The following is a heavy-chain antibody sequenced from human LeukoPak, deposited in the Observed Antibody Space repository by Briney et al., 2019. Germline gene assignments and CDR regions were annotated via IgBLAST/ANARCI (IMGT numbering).Heavy chain of an antibody. V-gene: IGHV4-31*03. J-gene: IGHJ4*02. CDR2: IYYSGST. D-gene: IGHD6-13*01. Sequence: SETLSLTCTVSGGSISSGGYYWSWIRQHPGKGLEWIVYIYYSGSTYYNPSLKSRVTISVDTSKNQFSLKLSSVTAADTAVYYCAREKKLAPEYYFDYWGQGTLVTVSS. CDR1: GGSISSGGYY. CDR3: AREKKLAPEYYFDY.